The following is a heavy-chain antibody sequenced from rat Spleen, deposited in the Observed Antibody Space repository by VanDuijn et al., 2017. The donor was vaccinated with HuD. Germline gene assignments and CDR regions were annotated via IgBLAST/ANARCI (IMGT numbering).Heavy chain of an antibody. V-gene: IGHV5-31*01. J-gene: IGHJ2*01. CDR1: GFTFNDYW. Sequence: EVQLVESGGGLVQPGRSLKLSCVASGFTFNDYWMTWIRQAPGNGLKWVASVTETGDKSYYPDSVKGRFTLSRDNTKNTLYLQMDSLRSEDTATYYCARHPNYFDYWGQGVMVTVSS. CDR2: VTETGDKS. CDR3: ARHPNYFDY.